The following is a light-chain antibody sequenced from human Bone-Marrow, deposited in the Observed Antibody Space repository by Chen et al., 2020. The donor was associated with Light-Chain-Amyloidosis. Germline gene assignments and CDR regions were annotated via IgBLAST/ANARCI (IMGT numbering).Light chain of an antibody. CDR1: QDVDGH. CDR3: QQYEDLPLT. CDR2: DVS. Sequence: DLQMTQSPSSLSASGGDRVTITCQASQDVDGHLNWFQQRPGKAPKLLIYDVSNLEGGVPSTFSGSGSGTHFTLVISSLQPEDIATYYCQQYEDLPLTFGGGTKVEIE. J-gene: IGKJ4*01. V-gene: IGKV1-33*01.